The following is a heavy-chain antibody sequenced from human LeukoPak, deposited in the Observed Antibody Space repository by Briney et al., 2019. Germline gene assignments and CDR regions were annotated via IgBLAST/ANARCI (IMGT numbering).Heavy chain of an antibody. D-gene: IGHD6-13*01. CDR2: ISSNGGTT. CDR1: GFTFTTYA. CDR3: VKGQVAADAFDI. Sequence: GGSLRLSCSASGFTFTTYALHWVRQAPGKGLEYVSGISSNGGTTYCADSVKGRFTISRDNSKNTLHLQMSSLRAEDTSVYYCVKGQVAADAFDIWGQGTMVTVSS. V-gene: IGHV3-64D*06. J-gene: IGHJ3*02.